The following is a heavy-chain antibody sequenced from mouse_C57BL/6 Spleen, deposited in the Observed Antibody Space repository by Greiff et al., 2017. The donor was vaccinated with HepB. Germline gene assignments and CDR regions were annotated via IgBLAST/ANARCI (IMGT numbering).Heavy chain of an antibody. J-gene: IGHJ2*01. CDR1: GYTFTSYW. CDR3: ARPYYGNYFDY. Sequence: QVQLQQPGAELVKPGASVKLSCKASGYTFTSYWMQWVKQRPGQGLEWIGEIDPSDSYTHYNQKFKGKATLTVDTSSSTAYMQLSSLTSEDSAVYECARPYYGNYFDYWGQGTTLTVSS. D-gene: IGHD2-1*01. CDR2: IDPSDSYT. V-gene: IGHV1-50*01.